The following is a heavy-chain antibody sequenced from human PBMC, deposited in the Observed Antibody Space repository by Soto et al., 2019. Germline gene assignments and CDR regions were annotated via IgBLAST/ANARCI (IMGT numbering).Heavy chain of an antibody. CDR3: ARGRYRTYYYDSTPPAGAFDI. J-gene: IGHJ3*02. D-gene: IGHD3-22*01. Sequence: ASVKVSCKASGYTFTSYYMHWVRQAPGQGLEWMGIINPSGGSTSYAQKFQGRVTMTRDTSTSTVYMELSSLRSEDTAVYYCARGRYRTYYYDSTPPAGAFDIWGQGTMVTVS. CDR2: INPSGGST. V-gene: IGHV1-46*01. CDR1: GYTFTSYY.